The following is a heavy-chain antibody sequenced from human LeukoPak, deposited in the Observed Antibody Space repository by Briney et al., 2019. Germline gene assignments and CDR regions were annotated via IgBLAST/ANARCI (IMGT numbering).Heavy chain of an antibody. J-gene: IGHJ6*03. Sequence: SETLSLTCTVSGGSISSSSYYWGWIRQPPGKGLEWIGHIYRSGSTNYNPSLKSRVTISVDTSKNQFSLKLSSVTAADTAVYYCARDTAVAGYYYYYMDVWGKGTTVTVSS. CDR2: IYRSGST. CDR3: ARDTAVAGYYYYYMDV. D-gene: IGHD6-19*01. CDR1: GGSISSSSYY. V-gene: IGHV4-39*07.